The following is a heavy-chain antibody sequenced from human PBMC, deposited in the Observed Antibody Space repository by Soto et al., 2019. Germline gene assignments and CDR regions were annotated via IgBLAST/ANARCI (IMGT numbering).Heavy chain of an antibody. V-gene: IGHV4-59*01. J-gene: IGHJ4*02. CDR1: GGSISSYY. Sequence: SETLSLTCTVSGGSISSYYWSWIRQPPGKGLEWIGYVYNSGSTNYNPSLESRVTISVDTSKNQFSLKLTAVTAADTAVYYCARSDHCRSTRCYTRHFDYWGQGTLVTVSS. CDR2: VYNSGST. CDR3: ARSDHCRSTRCYTRHFDY. D-gene: IGHD2-2*02.